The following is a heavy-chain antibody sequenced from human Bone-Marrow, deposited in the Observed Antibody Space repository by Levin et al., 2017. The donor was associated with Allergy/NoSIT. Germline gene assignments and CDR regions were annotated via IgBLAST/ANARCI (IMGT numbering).Heavy chain of an antibody. CDR3: ARDASGWFDP. J-gene: IGHJ5*02. Sequence: LSLTCXXAGLNCSSVVRNWVRQARGKGLEWVSYISRSSSNIYYADSVKGRFTISRDNAKNSLYLQMNSLRAEDTAVYYCARDASGWFDPWGRGTLVTVSS. V-gene: IGHV3-21*01. CDR2: ISRSSSNI. CDR1: GLNCSSVV. D-gene: IGHD6-25*01.